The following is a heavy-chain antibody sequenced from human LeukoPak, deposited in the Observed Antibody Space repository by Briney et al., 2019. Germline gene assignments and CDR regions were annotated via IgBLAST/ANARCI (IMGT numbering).Heavy chain of an antibody. CDR3: ARVDDILTGYVLVDY. J-gene: IGHJ4*02. D-gene: IGHD3-9*01. Sequence: ASVKVSCKASGGTFSSYAISWVRQAPGQGLEWMGWISAYNGNTNYAQKLQGRVTMTTGTSTSTAYMELRSLRSDDTAVYYCARVDDILTGYVLVDYWGQGTLVTVSS. CDR2: ISAYNGNT. V-gene: IGHV1-18*01. CDR1: GGTFSSYA.